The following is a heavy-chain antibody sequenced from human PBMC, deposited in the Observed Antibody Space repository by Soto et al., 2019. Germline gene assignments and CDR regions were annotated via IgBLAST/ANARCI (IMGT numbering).Heavy chain of an antibody. V-gene: IGHV3-30*03. CDR3: SRGIKGGLDA. D-gene: IGHD2-21*01. J-gene: IGHJ5*02. CDR1: GFVSNDYD. CDR2: ISYDGRNK. Sequence: QVQLAESGGGLVQPGRSLRLSCATSGFVSNDYDIHWVRQAPGKGLAWLASISYDGRNKYYADSVKGRFTISRDNSKNTLSLQINRLGAEETAVYYCSRGIKGGLDAWGPGTLVTVSS.